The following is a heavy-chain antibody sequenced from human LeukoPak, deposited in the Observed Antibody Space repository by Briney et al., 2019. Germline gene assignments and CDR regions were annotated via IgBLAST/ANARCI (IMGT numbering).Heavy chain of an antibody. CDR2: INHSGST. CDR1: GGSIRSYY. J-gene: IGHJ3*02. Sequence: SETLSLTCTVSGGSIRSYYWSWIRQPPGKGLEWIGEINHSGSTNYNPSLKSRVTISVDTSKNQLSLKLSSVTAADTAVYYCARRKDYVWGSYRTDAFDIWGQGTMVTVSS. V-gene: IGHV4-34*01. D-gene: IGHD3-16*02. CDR3: ARRKDYVWGSYRTDAFDI.